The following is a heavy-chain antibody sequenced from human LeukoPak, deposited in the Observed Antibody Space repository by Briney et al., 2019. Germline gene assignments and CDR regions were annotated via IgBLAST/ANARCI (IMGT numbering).Heavy chain of an antibody. V-gene: IGHV3-7*01. D-gene: IGHD6-13*01. Sequence: GVSLRLSCVASGFSFDSYWMNWVRQAPGRGLEWVANINHDATEKYYVDSVKGRFTISRDNAKKSLYLQMNRLSADDTAVYYCARVRSAAAGPLDYWGQGTLVTVSS. CDR2: INHDATEK. J-gene: IGHJ4*02. CDR1: GFSFDSYW. CDR3: ARVRSAAAGPLDY.